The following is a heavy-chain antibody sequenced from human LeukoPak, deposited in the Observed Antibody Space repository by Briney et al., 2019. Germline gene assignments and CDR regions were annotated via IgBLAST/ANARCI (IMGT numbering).Heavy chain of an antibody. D-gene: IGHD3-10*01. Sequence: PSETLSLTCTVSGGSISSYYWSWIRQPPGKGLEWIGYIYYSGSTNYNPSLKSRVTISVDTSKNQFSLKLSSVTAADTAVHYCARGYYGSSDAFDIWGQGTMVTVSS. CDR1: GGSISSYY. J-gene: IGHJ3*02. V-gene: IGHV4-59*01. CDR3: ARGYYGSSDAFDI. CDR2: IYYSGST.